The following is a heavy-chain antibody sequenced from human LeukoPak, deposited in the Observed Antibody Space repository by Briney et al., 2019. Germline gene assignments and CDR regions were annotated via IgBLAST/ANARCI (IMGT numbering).Heavy chain of an antibody. D-gene: IGHD3-10*01. CDR3: AKDSLGGSGSPDY. CDR2: ISYDGSNK. J-gene: IGHJ4*02. CDR1: GFTYSSYA. Sequence: GGSLRLSCIASGFTYSSYAMHWVRQAPGKGLEWVAVISYDGSNKYYADSVKGRFTISRDNSKNTLYLQMNSLRAEDTAVYYCAKDSLGGSGSPDYWGQGTLVTVSS. V-gene: IGHV3-30*18.